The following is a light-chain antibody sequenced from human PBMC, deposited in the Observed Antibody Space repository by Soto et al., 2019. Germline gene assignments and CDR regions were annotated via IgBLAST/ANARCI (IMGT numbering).Light chain of an antibody. CDR3: QQYNNWPYT. Sequence: ETVMTQSPATLSVSPGERVTLSCSASQSVRSNLAWYQQKPGQAPRLLIHAASTGATGIPARFSGSGSETEFTLTISSMQSEDFAVYYCQQYNNWPYTFGQGTKLEVK. V-gene: IGKV3-15*01. J-gene: IGKJ2*01. CDR1: QSVRSN. CDR2: AAS.